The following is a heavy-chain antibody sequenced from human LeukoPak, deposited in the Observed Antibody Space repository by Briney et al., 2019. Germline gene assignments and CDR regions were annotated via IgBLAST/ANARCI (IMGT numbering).Heavy chain of an antibody. D-gene: IGHD5-24*01. CDR1: GGSISSGSYY. CDR3: ARLSRDGYNFVDY. Sequence: KPSETVSLTCTVSGGSISSGSYYWSWIRQPAGKGLEWIGRIYTSGSTNYNPSLKSRVTISVDTSKNQFSLKLSSVTAADTAVYYCARLSRDGYNFVDYWGQGTLVTVSS. CDR2: IYTSGST. V-gene: IGHV4-61*02. J-gene: IGHJ4*02.